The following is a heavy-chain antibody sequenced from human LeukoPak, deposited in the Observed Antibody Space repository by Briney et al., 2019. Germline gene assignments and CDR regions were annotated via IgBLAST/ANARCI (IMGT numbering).Heavy chain of an antibody. CDR3: ARAGRHRITDHHY. CDR1: GGSISNHY. V-gene: IGHV4-59*11. D-gene: IGHD3-10*01. J-gene: IGHJ4*02. CDR2: IYNSGT. Sequence: SETLSLTCTVSGGSISNHYCSWVRQPPEKGLEWIEYIYNSGTNYSPSLKSRVTISVDTSKNQFSLKLSSVTAADTAVYYCARAGRHRITDHHYWGQGTLVTVSS.